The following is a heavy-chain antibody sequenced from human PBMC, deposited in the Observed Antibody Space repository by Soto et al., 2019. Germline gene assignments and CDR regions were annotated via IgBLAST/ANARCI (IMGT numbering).Heavy chain of an antibody. CDR3: AREYTYGSNFFDC. J-gene: IGHJ4*02. Sequence: QVQLQESGPGLVKPSQTLSLSCTVSGGSISSAAYYWSWIRQHPGKGLEWIGYISHSGSTYYTPSLKIRVIISADTCKNQFSLNLTSVTAADTAVYYCAREYTYGSNFFDCWGQGALVTVSS. D-gene: IGHD5-18*01. CDR1: GGSISSAAYY. CDR2: ISHSGST. V-gene: IGHV4-31*03.